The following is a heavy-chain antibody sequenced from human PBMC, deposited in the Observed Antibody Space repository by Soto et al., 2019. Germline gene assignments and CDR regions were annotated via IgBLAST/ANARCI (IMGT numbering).Heavy chain of an antibody. Sequence: ASVKVSCKASGYTFSNYGFSWVRQVPGQGLEWMGWINAYNGNTKYAQKLQGRVTMTTDTPTSTVYMELRSLRSDDTAVYYCARDRGIAAAYNWFDPWGQGSLVTVPQ. D-gene: IGHD6-13*01. J-gene: IGHJ5*02. CDR3: ARDRGIAAAYNWFDP. CDR2: INAYNGNT. V-gene: IGHV1-18*01. CDR1: GYTFSNYG.